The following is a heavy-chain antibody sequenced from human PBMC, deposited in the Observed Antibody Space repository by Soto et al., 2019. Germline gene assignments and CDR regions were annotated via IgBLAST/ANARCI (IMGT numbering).Heavy chain of an antibody. V-gene: IGHV3-11*01. D-gene: IGHD3-16*01. CDR1: GFTLGDYW. CDR3: ARSALGVGDAFDI. Sequence: QVQLVESGGGLVKPGGSLRLSCAASGFTLGDYWMNWIRQAPGKGLEWVSYITNSGSTVYYADSVKGRFTFFRDNAKNSLDLQMNSLRAEDTAVYYCARSALGVGDAFDIWGHGTMVTVSS. J-gene: IGHJ3*02. CDR2: ITNSGSTV.